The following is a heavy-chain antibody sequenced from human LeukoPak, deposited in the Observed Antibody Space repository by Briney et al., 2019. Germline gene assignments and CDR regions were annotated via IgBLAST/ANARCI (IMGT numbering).Heavy chain of an antibody. J-gene: IGHJ5*02. V-gene: IGHV3-21*01. CDR2: ISSSSSYI. CDR3: ARSPTPTIFGVAAPAP. CDR1: GFTFSSYS. D-gene: IGHD3-3*01. Sequence: PGGSLRLSCAASGFTFSSYSMNWVRQAPGKGLEWVSSISSSSSYIYYADSVKGRFTISRDNAKNSLYLQMNSLRAEDTAVYYCARSPTPTIFGVAAPAPWGQGTLVTVSS.